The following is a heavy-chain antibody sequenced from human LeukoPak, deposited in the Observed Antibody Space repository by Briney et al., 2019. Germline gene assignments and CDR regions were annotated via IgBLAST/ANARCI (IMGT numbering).Heavy chain of an antibody. J-gene: IGHJ6*03. V-gene: IGHV1-46*01. CDR3: ARGQTVTTHYYYYYMDV. CDR2: INPSGGST. D-gene: IGHD4-11*01. CDR1: GYTFTSYY. Sequence: GASVKVSCKASGYTFTSYYMHWVRQPPAQGLEWMGIINPSGGSTSYAQKFQGRVTMTRDMSTSTVYMELSSLRSEDTAVYYCARGQTVTTHYYYYYMDVWGKGTTVTVSS.